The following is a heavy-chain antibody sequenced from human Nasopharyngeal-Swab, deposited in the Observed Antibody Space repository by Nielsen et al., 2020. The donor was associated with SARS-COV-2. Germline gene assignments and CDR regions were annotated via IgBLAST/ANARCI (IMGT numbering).Heavy chain of an antibody. V-gene: IGHV3-7*03. J-gene: IGHJ4*02. CDR1: GFTFSKFY. Sequence: GESLKISCAASGFTFSKFYMSWVRQAAGKGLEWVANIKQDRSGSYYVDSVKGRFTISRDDANNSLYLQMNSLKTEDTAVYYCTRGAIEYDYVWGSYRYAFDYWGQGTLVTVSS. CDR2: IKQDRSGS. CDR3: TRGAIEYDYVWGSYRYAFDY. D-gene: IGHD3-16*02.